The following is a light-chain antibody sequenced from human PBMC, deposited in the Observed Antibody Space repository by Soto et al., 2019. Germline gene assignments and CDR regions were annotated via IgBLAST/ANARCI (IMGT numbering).Light chain of an antibody. CDR3: QQYTSYSPT. V-gene: IGKV1-5*03. Sequence: DIQMTQSPSTLSASVGDRGTVTCRASQSISTSLAWYQQKPGKAPKLLSYKASSLEIGVPSRFSGSGSGTEFTLTISSLQPDDFATYYCQQYTSYSPTFGQGTKVDI. CDR1: QSISTS. CDR2: KAS. J-gene: IGKJ1*01.